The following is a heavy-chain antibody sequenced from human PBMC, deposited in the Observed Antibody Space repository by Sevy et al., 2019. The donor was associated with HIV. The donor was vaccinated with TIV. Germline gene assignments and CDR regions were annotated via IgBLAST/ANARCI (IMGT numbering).Heavy chain of an antibody. D-gene: IGHD6-19*01. CDR1: GFTFSSYA. V-gene: IGHV3-30-3*01. CDR3: ARRRYSSGWENFDY. Sequence: QLGGSLRLSCAASGFTFSSYAMHWVRQAPGKGLEWVAVISYDGSNKYYADSVKGRFTISRDNSKNTLYLQMNSLRAEDTAVYYCARRRYSSGWENFDYWGQGTLVTVSS. J-gene: IGHJ4*02. CDR2: ISYDGSNK.